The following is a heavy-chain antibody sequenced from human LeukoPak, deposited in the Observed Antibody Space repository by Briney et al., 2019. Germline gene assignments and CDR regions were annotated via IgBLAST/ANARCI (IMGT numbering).Heavy chain of an antibody. CDR2: ISGSGGST. Sequence: GGSLRLSCAASGFTFSSYAMSWVRQAPGKGLEWVSAISGSGGSTYYADSVKGRFTISRDNSKNTLYLQMNSLRAEDTAVYYCAKVGSRMVRGVINWLDPWGQGTLVTVSS. V-gene: IGHV3-23*01. CDR3: AKVGSRMVRGVINWLDP. J-gene: IGHJ5*02. CDR1: GFTFSSYA. D-gene: IGHD3-10*01.